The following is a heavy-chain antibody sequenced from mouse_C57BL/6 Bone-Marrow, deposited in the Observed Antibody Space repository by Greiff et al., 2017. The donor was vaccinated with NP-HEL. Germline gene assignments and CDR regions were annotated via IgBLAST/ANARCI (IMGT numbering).Heavy chain of an antibody. V-gene: IGHV1-64*01. D-gene: IGHD1-1*01. J-gene: IGHJ1*03. CDR3: ARPHYYGSSYGYFDV. Sequence: QVQLQQSGAELVKPGASVKLSCKASGYTFTSYWMHWVKQRPGQGLEWIGMIHPNSGSTNYNEKFKSKATLTVDKSSSTAYMQHRSLTSEDSAVYYCARPHYYGSSYGYFDVWGTGTTVTVSS. CDR2: IHPNSGST. CDR1: GYTFTSYW.